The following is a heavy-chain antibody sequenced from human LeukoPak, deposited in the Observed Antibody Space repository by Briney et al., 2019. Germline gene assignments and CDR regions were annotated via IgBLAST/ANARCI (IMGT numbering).Heavy chain of an antibody. CDR2: IFCTGSP. CDR1: GASMRSYY. CDR3: ARTPSIAAAGIFDN. V-gene: IGHV4-59*12. Sequence: SETLSITCEVSGASMRSYYWSWLRQSPGKGLEWIGLIFCTGSPIYNPSFKTRVTISVDTSKNQFSLRLSSVTAADTAVYYCARTPSIAAAGIFDNWGQGTLVTVSS. D-gene: IGHD6-13*01. J-gene: IGHJ4*02.